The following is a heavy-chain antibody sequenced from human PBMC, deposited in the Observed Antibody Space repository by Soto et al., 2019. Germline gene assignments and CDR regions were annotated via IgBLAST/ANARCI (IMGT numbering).Heavy chain of an antibody. J-gene: IGHJ4*02. V-gene: IGHV4-59*08. CDR1: GGSISSYY. Sequence: QVPLPESGPGLVKPSETLSLPCTVSGGSISSYYWSWLRQPPGQGLEWIGYIYYSGSTNYNPSLKSRVTISVDTSKNQFSLRLSSVTAADTAVYFCARQPYTSGAYYFDYWGQGTLVTVS. CDR2: IYYSGST. CDR3: ARQPYTSGAYYFDY. D-gene: IGHD3-10*01.